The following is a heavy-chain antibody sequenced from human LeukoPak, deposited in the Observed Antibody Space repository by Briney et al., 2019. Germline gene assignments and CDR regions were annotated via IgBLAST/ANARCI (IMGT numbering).Heavy chain of an antibody. CDR2: IYYSGST. D-gene: IGHD1-26*01. CDR1: GGSISSSSYY. V-gene: IGHV4-39*07. J-gene: IGHJ5*02. CDR3: ASSGSYDNWFDP. Sequence: PSQTLSLTCTVSGGSISSSSYYWGWIRQPPGKGLEWIGSIYYSGSTYYNPSLKSRVTISVDTSKNQFSLKLSSVTAADTAVYYCASSGSYDNWFDPWGQGTLVTVSS.